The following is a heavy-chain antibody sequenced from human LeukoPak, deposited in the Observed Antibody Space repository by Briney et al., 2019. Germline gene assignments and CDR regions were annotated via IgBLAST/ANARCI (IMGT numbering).Heavy chain of an antibody. CDR1: GFIFSTYA. V-gene: IGHV3-23*01. J-gene: IGHJ3*02. CDR3: AKDSDAFDI. Sequence: GGSLRLSCAASGFIFSTYAMNWVRQAPGKGLEWVSAISGSGGRTYYADSVKGRFTISRDNSKNTLYLQMNSLRAEDTAVYYCAKDSDAFDIWGQGTMVTGSS. CDR2: ISGSGGRT.